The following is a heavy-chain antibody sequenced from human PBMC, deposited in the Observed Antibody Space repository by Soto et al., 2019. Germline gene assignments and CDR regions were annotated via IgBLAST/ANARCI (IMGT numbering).Heavy chain of an antibody. V-gene: IGHV1-69*13. CDR3: ARDLYGSGSYSDY. CDR2: IIPIFGTA. D-gene: IGHD3-10*01. J-gene: IGHJ4*02. CDR1: GGTFSSYA. Sequence: GASVKVSCKASGGTFSSYAISCVLQAPGQGLEWMGGIIPIFGTANYAQKFQGRVTITADESTSTAYMELSSLRSEDTAVYYCARDLYGSGSYSDYWGQGTLVTVSS.